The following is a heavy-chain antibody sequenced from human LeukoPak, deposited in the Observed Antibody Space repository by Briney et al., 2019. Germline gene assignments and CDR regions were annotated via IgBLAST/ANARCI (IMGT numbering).Heavy chain of an antibody. V-gene: IGHV4-28*01. CDR3: ARTHRSGFSFDY. CDR2: IYYSGST. D-gene: IGHD6-19*01. CDR1: GFTFSSYAM. Sequence: LRLSCAASGFTFSSYAMSWVRQAPGKGLEWIGYIYYSGSTYYNSSLKSRVTMSVDTSKNQFSLKLSSVTAVDTAVYYCARTHRSGFSFDYWGQGILVTVSS. J-gene: IGHJ4*02.